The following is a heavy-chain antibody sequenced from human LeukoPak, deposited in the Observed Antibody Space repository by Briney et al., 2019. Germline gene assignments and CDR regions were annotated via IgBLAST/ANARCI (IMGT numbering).Heavy chain of an antibody. CDR3: TAWLDSYYYYYGMDV. Sequence: GGSLRLSCAASGFTFSSYGMHWVRQAPGKGLEWVAVISYDGSNKYYADSVKGRFTISRDDSKNTLYLQMNSLKTEDTAVYYCTAWLDSYYYYYGMDVWGQGTTVTVSS. J-gene: IGHJ6*02. D-gene: IGHD3-9*01. CDR1: GFTFSSYG. V-gene: IGHV3-30*03. CDR2: ISYDGSNK.